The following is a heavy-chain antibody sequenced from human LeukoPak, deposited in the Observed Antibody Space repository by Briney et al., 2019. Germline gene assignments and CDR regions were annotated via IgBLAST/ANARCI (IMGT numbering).Heavy chain of an antibody. V-gene: IGHV3-48*01. Sequence: GGSLRLSCAASGFTFSSYSMNWVRQAPGKGLEWVSYISSSSSTIYYADSVKGRFTISRDNSKNTLYLQMNSLRAEDTAVYYCAKGKLYYDSSGYYLYWGQGTLVTVSS. J-gene: IGHJ4*02. CDR1: GFTFSSYS. CDR3: AKGKLYYDSSGYYLY. D-gene: IGHD3-22*01. CDR2: ISSSSSTI.